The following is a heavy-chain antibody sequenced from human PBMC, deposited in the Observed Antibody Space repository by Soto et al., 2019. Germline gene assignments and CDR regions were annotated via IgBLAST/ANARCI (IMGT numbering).Heavy chain of an antibody. D-gene: IGHD3-9*01. Sequence: GGSPRLSCSGSGFIFSIYAIHWVRQAPGRGLEYVSFISIDGSRTHYADSVKGRFTISRDNSKNSLYLQMNSLRAEDTAVYYCARDSQIYYDILTGYPPSHFDYWGQGTLVTVSS. J-gene: IGHJ4*02. CDR3: ARDSQIYYDILTGYPPSHFDY. CDR1: GFIFSIYA. V-gene: IGHV3-64*04. CDR2: ISIDGSRT.